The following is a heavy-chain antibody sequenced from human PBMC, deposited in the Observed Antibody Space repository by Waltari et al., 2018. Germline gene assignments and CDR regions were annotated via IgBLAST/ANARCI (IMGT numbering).Heavy chain of an antibody. Sequence: QITSKESDPTRVRPTQTLALTCTFSGVSPSSNGVGVAWFRQPPEKPREWLAVMSWEDDKRYNLTLDSWLTLTQDPSKNQVGLTVTNVDPVDTAAYYCAHRFPTRGGWDSGLFDQWGQGTLVTVSS. CDR2: MSWEDDK. D-gene: IGHD3-10*01. CDR3: AHRFPTRGGWDSGLFDQ. J-gene: IGHJ4*02. V-gene: IGHV2-5*02. CDR1: GVSPSSNGVG.